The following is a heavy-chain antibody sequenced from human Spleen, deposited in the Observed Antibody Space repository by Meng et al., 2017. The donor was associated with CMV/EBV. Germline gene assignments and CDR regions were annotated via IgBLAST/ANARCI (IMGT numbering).Heavy chain of an antibody. CDR3: ARTGDGDYYYYGMDV. D-gene: IGHD7-27*01. CDR2: IYYSGNT. CDR1: GGSVSSGSYY. V-gene: IGHV4-61*01. J-gene: IGHJ6*02. Sequence: SETLSLTCTVSGGSVSSGSYYWSWIRQPPGKGLEWIGYIYYSGNTNYNPSLKSRVTISVDRSKNQFSLKLSSVTAADTAVYYCARTGDGDYYYYGMDVWGQGTTVTVSS.